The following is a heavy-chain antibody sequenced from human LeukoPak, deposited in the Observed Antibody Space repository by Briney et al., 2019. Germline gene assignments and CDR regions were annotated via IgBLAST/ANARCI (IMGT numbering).Heavy chain of an antibody. Sequence: GGSLRLSCAASGFTFSSYSMNWVRQAPGKGLEWVSSISSSSSYIYYADSVKGRFTISRDNAKNSLYLQMNSLRAEDTAGYYCARDSTIISSSWLNWFDPWGQGTLVTVSS. CDR2: ISSSSSYI. CDR1: GFTFSSYS. CDR3: ARDSTIISSSWLNWFDP. V-gene: IGHV3-21*01. J-gene: IGHJ5*02. D-gene: IGHD6-13*01.